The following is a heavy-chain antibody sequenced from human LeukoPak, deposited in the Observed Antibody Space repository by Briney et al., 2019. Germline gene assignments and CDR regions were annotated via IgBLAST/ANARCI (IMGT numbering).Heavy chain of an antibody. Sequence: GGSLRLSCAASGFMFRSYGMHWVRQAPGKGPEWVAVVSYDGSNKFYADSVKGRFTLSRDNSKNTLYLQMNSLRAEDTAVYYCAKDISGLVWFGEIQTDYYGMDVWGQGTTVTVSS. CDR2: VSYDGSNK. CDR1: GFMFRSYG. D-gene: IGHD3-10*01. CDR3: AKDISGLVWFGEIQTDYYGMDV. V-gene: IGHV3-30*18. J-gene: IGHJ6*02.